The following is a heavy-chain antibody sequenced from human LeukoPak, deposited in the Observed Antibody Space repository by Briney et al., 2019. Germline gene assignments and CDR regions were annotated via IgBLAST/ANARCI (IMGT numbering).Heavy chain of an antibody. CDR3: AREGYSSSRFNAFDI. CDR2: IYYSGST. CDR1: GGSISSSSYY. J-gene: IGHJ3*02. Sequence: ASETLSLTCTVSGGSISSSSYYWGWIRQPPGKGLEWIGSIYYSGSTYYNPSLKSRVTISVDTFKNQFSLKLSSVTAADTAVYYCAREGYSSSRFNAFDIWGQGTMVTVSS. V-gene: IGHV4-39*07. D-gene: IGHD6-13*01.